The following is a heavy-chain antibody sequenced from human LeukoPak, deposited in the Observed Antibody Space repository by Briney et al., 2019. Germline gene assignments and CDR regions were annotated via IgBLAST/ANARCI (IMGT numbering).Heavy chain of an antibody. V-gene: IGHV3-23*01. Sequence: GRSLRLSCAASGFTFSSCAMSWVRQAPGKGLEWVSAISGSGDNTYYADSVKGRFTISRDDSKNTLYLQVNSLRAEDTAVYYCAKSCSGWYSFDYWGQGTLVTVSS. CDR1: GFTFSSCA. CDR2: ISGSGDNT. J-gene: IGHJ4*02. CDR3: AKSCSGWYSFDY. D-gene: IGHD6-19*01.